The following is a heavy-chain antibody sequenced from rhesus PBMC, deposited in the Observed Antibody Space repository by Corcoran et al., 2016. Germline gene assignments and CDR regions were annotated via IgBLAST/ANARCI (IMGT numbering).Heavy chain of an antibody. Sequence: QVTLKESGPALVKPTQTLTLTCTFSGFSLSTSGMCVGWIRQPSRKTLEWLAHIYWDGDNRYSTSLKSRLTISKDTSKNQVVLTMTNMDPVDTATYYCARRGPAGAFDFWGQGLRVTVSS. CDR3: ARRGPAGAFDF. CDR1: GFSLSTSGMC. J-gene: IGHJ3*01. V-gene: IGHV2-1*01. CDR2: IYWDGDN. D-gene: IGHD6-31*01.